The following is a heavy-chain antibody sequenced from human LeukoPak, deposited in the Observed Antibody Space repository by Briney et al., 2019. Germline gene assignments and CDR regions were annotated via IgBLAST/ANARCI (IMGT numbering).Heavy chain of an antibody. CDR2: IKQDGSEK. J-gene: IGHJ4*02. Sequence: PGGSLRLSCAASGFTFSSYWMSWVRQAPGKGLEWVANIKQDGSEKYYVDSVKGRFTISRDNAKNSLYLQMNSLRAEDTAVYYCARFFGGSSWPLSYYFDYWGQGTLVTVSS. D-gene: IGHD6-13*01. V-gene: IGHV3-7*01. CDR1: GFTFSSYW. CDR3: ARFFGGSSWPLSYYFDY.